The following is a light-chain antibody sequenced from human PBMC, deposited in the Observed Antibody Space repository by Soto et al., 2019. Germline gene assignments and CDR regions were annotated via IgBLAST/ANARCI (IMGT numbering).Light chain of an antibody. J-gene: IGKJ1*01. CDR2: KAS. Sequence: DIQMTQSPSTLSASVVDRVTITFRASQSISSWLAWYQQKPGKAPKLLIYKASSLESGVPSRFSGSGSGTEFTLTINSLQPDDFATYYCQQYDTYWTFGQGTKVDIK. V-gene: IGKV1-5*03. CDR3: QQYDTYWT. CDR1: QSISSW.